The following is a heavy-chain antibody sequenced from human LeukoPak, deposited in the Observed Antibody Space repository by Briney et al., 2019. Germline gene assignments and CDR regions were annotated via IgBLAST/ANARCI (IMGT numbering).Heavy chain of an antibody. V-gene: IGHV3-23*01. Sequence: GGSLRLSCAASGFTFSGYAMYWVPQAPGKGLEWVSSIEASGGATYYADSVKGRFTTSRDNSKNTFYLQMNSLRAEDTALYYCAKGSGSGWYGWFAPWGQGTLVTVSS. CDR2: IEASGGAT. D-gene: IGHD6-19*01. CDR1: GFTFSGYA. CDR3: AKGSGSGWYGWFAP. J-gene: IGHJ5*02.